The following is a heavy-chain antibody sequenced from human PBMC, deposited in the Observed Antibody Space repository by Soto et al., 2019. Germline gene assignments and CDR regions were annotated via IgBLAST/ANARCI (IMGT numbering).Heavy chain of an antibody. D-gene: IGHD3-22*01. J-gene: IGHJ6*02. CDR1: GFTFSSYA. V-gene: IGHV3-30-3*01. CDR3: ARGVFYFDSSGYYPPTIYYYYGMDV. CDR2: ISYVGSNK. Sequence: GGPMRLSCTAAGFTFSSYAVHCVRQAPDKEQERVKVISYVGSNKYYADSVKGRFTISRDNSKNTLYLQMNSLRAEDTAVYYCARGVFYFDSSGYYPPTIYYYYGMDVWGQGTTVTVYS.